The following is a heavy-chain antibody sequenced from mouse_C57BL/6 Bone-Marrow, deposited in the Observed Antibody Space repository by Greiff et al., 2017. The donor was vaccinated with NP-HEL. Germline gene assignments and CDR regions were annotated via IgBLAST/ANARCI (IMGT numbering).Heavy chain of an antibody. CDR2: IYPGDGDT. CDR1: GYAFSSYW. D-gene: IGHD2-3*01. J-gene: IGHJ4*01. Sequence: QVQLKESGAELVKPGASVKISCKASGYAFSSYWMNWVKQRPGKGLEWIGQIYPGDGDTNYNGKFKGKATLTADKSSSTAYMQLSSLTAEDSAVYVCARPDGYYRYYAMDYWGQGTSVTVSS. V-gene: IGHV1-80*01. CDR3: ARPDGYYRYYAMDY.